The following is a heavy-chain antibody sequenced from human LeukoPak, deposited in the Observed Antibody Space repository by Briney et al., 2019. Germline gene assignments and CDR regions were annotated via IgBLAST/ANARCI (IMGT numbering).Heavy chain of an antibody. D-gene: IGHD2-8*01. CDR1: GYTFTSYA. CDR2: VNPQSGNT. CDR3: ARGLPLGFCTYGVCYPPKHLDF. Sequence: ASVKVSCKASGYTFTSYAMNWVRQAPGQGLEWMGWVNPQSGNTGYKQKFQARLTITRDTSISAAYMELSSLTSDDTAVYFCARGLPLGFCTYGVCYPPKHLDFWGQGTLVTVSS. J-gene: IGHJ4*02. V-gene: IGHV1-8*03.